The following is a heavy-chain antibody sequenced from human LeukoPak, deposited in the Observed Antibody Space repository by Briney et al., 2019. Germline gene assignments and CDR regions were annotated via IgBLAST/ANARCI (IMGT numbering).Heavy chain of an antibody. CDR1: GGSFSGYY. J-gene: IGHJ4*02. CDR3: ASLLYCSSTSCPPGY. CDR2: INHSGST. V-gene: IGHV4-34*01. Sequence: SETLSLTCAVYGGSFSGYYWSWIRQPPGKGLEWIGEINHSGSTNYNPSLKSRVTISVDTSKNQFSLKLSAVTAADTAVYYCASLLYCSSTSCPPGYWGQGTLVTVSS. D-gene: IGHD2-2*01.